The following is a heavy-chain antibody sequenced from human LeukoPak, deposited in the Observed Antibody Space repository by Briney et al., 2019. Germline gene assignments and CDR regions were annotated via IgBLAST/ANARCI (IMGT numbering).Heavy chain of an antibody. Sequence: KPGGPLRLSCAASGFTFSSYSMNWVRHSPGKALHWVSSISSINSYIYYADSVKGRFTISRDNAKNSLYLQMNSLRAEDTAVYYCARDRDIVVVPAAYNDYWGQGTLVTVSS. CDR1: GFTFSSYS. CDR2: ISSINSYI. V-gene: IGHV3-21*01. D-gene: IGHD2-2*01. CDR3: ARDRDIVVVPAAYNDY. J-gene: IGHJ4*02.